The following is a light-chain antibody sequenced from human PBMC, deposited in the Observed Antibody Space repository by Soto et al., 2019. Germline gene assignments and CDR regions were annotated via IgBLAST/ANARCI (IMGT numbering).Light chain of an antibody. Sequence: QLVLTQPRSVSGSPGQSVTISCTGTSSDVGGYNYVSWYQQHPGKAPKVMIYDVSERPSGVPDRFSGSKSGNTASLTISGLQAEDEADCYCCSYAGSPRYVLGTGTKVTVL. CDR1: SSDVGGYNY. J-gene: IGLJ1*01. CDR2: DVS. V-gene: IGLV2-11*01. CDR3: CSYAGSPRYV.